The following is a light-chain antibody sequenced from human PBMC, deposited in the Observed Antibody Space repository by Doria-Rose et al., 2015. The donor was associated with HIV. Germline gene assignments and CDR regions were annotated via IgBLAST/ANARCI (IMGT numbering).Light chain of an antibody. J-gene: IGKJ2*01. Sequence: RVTITCRAGQIIDNYLNWYQQKPGKATKLLIYAASSLQSGVPSRFSGSGSGRDFTLTINSLQREDFAIYYCQQSYNIPYTFGQGTKLEIK. CDR2: AAS. CDR1: QIIDNY. CDR3: QQSYNIPYT. V-gene: IGKV1-39*01.